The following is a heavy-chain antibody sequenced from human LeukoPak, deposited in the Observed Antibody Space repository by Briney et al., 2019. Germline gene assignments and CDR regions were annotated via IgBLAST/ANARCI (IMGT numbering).Heavy chain of an antibody. CDR3: ARGYYDSSGYHPRYYYGMDV. J-gene: IGHJ6*02. CDR2: INPNSGGT. Sequence: ASVKVSCKASGYTFTGYYMHWVRQAPGQGLEWMGWINPNSGGTNYAQEFQGWVPMTRDTSISTAYMELSRLRSDDTAVYYCARGYYDSSGYHPRYYYGMDVWGQGTTVTVSS. CDR1: GYTFTGYY. V-gene: IGHV1-2*04. D-gene: IGHD3-22*01.